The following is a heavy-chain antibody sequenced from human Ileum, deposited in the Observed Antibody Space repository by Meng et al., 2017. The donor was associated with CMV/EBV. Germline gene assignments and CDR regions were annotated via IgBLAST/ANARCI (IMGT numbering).Heavy chain of an antibody. D-gene: IGHD3-3*01. J-gene: IGHJ3*02. Sequence: GSLRLSCTVSGGSISSSSYYWGWIRQPPGKGLEWIGNIYYSGSTNYNASLKSRVTISIDMSKNQFSLELSSVTAADTAVYYCARAGAREGIRSLEWLLGAFDIWGQGTMVTVSS. V-gene: IGHV4-39*07. CDR3: ARAGAREGIRSLEWLLGAFDI. CDR2: IYYSGST. CDR1: GGSISSSSYY.